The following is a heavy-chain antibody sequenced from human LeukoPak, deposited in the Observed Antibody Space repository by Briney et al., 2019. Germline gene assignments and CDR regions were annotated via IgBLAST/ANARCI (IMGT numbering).Heavy chain of an antibody. CDR2: VYYSGAI. CDR1: GFSISSSNW. D-gene: IGHD4-23*01. Sequence: ASETLSLTCVVSGFSISSSNWWGWIRQPPGRGLEWIGYVYYSGAIYYNPSLQSRVTMSVDTSKNRASLELSSVTAVDTALYYCAKKPNSLYYFDYWGQGTLVTVSS. CDR3: AKKPNSLYYFDY. J-gene: IGHJ4*02. V-gene: IGHV4-28*05.